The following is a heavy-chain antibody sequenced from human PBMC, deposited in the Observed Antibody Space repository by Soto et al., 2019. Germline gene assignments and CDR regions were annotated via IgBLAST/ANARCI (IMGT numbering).Heavy chain of an antibody. D-gene: IGHD3-22*01. CDR2: IKSQASGGTI. V-gene: IGHV3-15*07. J-gene: IGHJ4*02. CDR1: GITFIYAW. Sequence: PGGSLRLSCAASGITFIYAWMDWVRQAPGKRLEWVGGIKSQASGGTIDYAAPVKGRFTISRDDSKNTVYLQMDSLKTEDTAVYYCTHLLSLAHPYSYLWGQGTQV. CDR3: THLLSLAHPYSYL.